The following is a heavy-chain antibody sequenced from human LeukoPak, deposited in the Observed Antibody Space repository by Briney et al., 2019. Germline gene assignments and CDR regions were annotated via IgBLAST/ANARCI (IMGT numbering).Heavy chain of an antibody. D-gene: IGHD3-16*02. V-gene: IGHV3-30*03. CDR1: GFTFSSYG. Sequence: PGGSLRLSCAASGFTFSSYGMHWVRQAPGKGLEWVAVISYDGSNKYYADSVKGRFTISRDNSKNTLYLQMDSLRAEDTAVYYCARGFADFVWRSYPSRYWGAGSLVTVSS. J-gene: IGHJ4*02. CDR3: ARGFADFVWRSYPSRY. CDR2: ISYDGSNK.